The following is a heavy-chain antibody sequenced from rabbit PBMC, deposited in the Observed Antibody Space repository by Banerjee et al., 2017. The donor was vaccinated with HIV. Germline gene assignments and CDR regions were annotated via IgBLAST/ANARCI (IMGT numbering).Heavy chain of an antibody. CDR3: ARDLAGVIGWNFNL. D-gene: IGHD4-1*01. CDR1: GFYFSSYY. CDR2: IYAGDNGDT. Sequence: GFYFSSYYMSWVRQAPGKGLEWIGGIYAGDNGDTYYASWAKGPFTISKTSSTTVTLQMTSLTAADTATYFCARDLAGVIGWNFNLWGPGTLVTVS. J-gene: IGHJ4*01. V-gene: IGHV1S40*01.